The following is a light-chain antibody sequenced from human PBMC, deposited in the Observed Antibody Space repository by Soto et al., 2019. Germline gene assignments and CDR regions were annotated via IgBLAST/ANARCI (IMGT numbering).Light chain of an antibody. V-gene: IGKV1-39*01. J-gene: IGKJ4*01. CDR1: QSVGTY. CDR3: QQSASTPQT. Sequence: DIQMTQSPSSLSASVGDRVTITCRASQSVGTYVSWYQQKEGKAPKLLIHVASTLQSGVASTVSGSGSGTDFTLAISSLQPEDFATYYCQQSASTPQTFGGGTRVEIK. CDR2: VAS.